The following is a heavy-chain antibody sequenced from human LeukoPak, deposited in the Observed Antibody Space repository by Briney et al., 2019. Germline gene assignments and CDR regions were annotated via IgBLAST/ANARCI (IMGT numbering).Heavy chain of an antibody. CDR1: GGSISSHY. CDR3: ARWFGYYMEEPPVYFDY. V-gene: IGHV4-59*11. D-gene: IGHD3-3*01. J-gene: IGHJ4*02. Sequence: SETLSLTCTVSGGSISSHYWSWIRQPPGKGLEWIGYIYYSGSTNYNPSLKSRVTISVDTSKNQFSLKLSSVTAADTAVYYCARWFGYYMEEPPVYFDYWGQGTLVTVSS. CDR2: IYYSGST.